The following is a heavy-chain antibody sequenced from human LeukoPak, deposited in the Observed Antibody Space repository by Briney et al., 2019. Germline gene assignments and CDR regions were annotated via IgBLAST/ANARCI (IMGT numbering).Heavy chain of an antibody. CDR1: GGSISSYY. CDR2: IYYSGST. Sequence: PSETLSLTCTVSGGSISSYYWSWIRQPPGKGLEWIGYIYYSGSTNYNPSLKSRVTISVDTSKNQFSLKLRSVTAADTAVYYCAGAPQGYCSGGSCSFDYWGQGTLVTVSP. D-gene: IGHD2-15*01. V-gene: IGHV4-59*12. CDR3: AGAPQGYCSGGSCSFDY. J-gene: IGHJ4*02.